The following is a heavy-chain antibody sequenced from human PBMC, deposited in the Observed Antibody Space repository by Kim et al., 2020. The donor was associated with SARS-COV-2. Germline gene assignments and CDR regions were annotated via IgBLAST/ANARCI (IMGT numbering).Heavy chain of an antibody. CDR3: ARSMVLSSSTPPVDY. Sequence: QKFQGRVTMTRDTSISTAYMELSRLRSDDTAVYYCARSMVLSSSTPPVDYWGQGTLVTVSS. J-gene: IGHJ4*02. V-gene: IGHV1-2*02. D-gene: IGHD2-8*01.